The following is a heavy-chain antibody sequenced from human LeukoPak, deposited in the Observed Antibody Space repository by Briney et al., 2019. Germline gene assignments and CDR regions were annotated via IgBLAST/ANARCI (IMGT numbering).Heavy chain of an antibody. CDR2: ISGSGGST. V-gene: IGHV3-23*01. D-gene: IGHD3-10*01. CDR3: AKRTNFNSGSHDY. Sequence: GGSLRLSCAASGFTFSSYAMSWVRQAPGKGLQWVSGISGSGGSTYYADSVKGRFTISRDNPKNTLYMQMNSLRAEDTAVYYCAKRTNFNSGSHDYWGQGTLVTVSS. J-gene: IGHJ4*02. CDR1: GFTFSSYA.